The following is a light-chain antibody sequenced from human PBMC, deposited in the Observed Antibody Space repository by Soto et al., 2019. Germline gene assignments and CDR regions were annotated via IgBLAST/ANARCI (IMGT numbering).Light chain of an antibody. CDR1: QSVSSGY. J-gene: IGKJ1*01. CDR2: GAS. Sequence: VLTRSHHTLSLSPGGRANISGWASQSVSSGYLAWYQQKPGQAPSLLIYGASSRATGIPDRFSGSGSGTDFTLTISGLEPEDFAVYYCQQYGSSPWTFGQGTKVAIK. CDR3: QQYGSSPWT. V-gene: IGKV3-20*01.